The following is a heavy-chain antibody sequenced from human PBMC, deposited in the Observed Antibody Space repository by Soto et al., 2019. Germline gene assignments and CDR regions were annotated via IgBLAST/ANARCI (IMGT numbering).Heavy chain of an antibody. CDR3: ACGSELHLPILDA. CDR1: GCTFTSYG. CDR2: ILAHFGAT. D-gene: IGHD1-26*01. J-gene: IGHJ5*01. Sequence: SVKVSCKASGCTFTSYGISWVRQAPGQGLEWMGWILAHFGATNYAQKFQGRVTVTADKSTSTAYMELTSLRSEDTAVYYCACGSELHLPILDAWGQGTTVTVSS. V-gene: IGHV1-69*06.